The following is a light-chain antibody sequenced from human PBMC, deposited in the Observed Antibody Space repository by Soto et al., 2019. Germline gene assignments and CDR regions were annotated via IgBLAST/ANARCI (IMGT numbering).Light chain of an antibody. CDR3: SSYAGSNNLV. CDR1: SGDIGGYNY. V-gene: IGLV2-8*01. Sequence: QSALTQPPSASGSPGQSVTISCTGTSGDIGGYNYVSWYQQHPGNAPKLMIYEVTTRPSGVPDRFSGSKSGNTASLTVSGLQAEDEANYDCSSYAGSNNLVFGGGTKLTVL. CDR2: EVT. J-gene: IGLJ3*02.